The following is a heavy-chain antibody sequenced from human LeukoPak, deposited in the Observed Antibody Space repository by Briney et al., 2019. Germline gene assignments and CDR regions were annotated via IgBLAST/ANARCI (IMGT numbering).Heavy chain of an antibody. J-gene: IGHJ6*02. CDR1: GYTFTSYG. CDR2: ISAYNGNT. D-gene: IGHD2-2*01. CDR3: ARAGSSSTNLYYYYGMDV. V-gene: IGHV1-18*01. Sequence: GASVTVSCKASGYTFTSYGISWVRQAPGQGLEWMGWISAYNGNTNYAQKLQGRVTITTDTSTSTAYMELRSLRSDDTAVYYCARAGSSSTNLYYYYGMDVWGQGTTVTVSS.